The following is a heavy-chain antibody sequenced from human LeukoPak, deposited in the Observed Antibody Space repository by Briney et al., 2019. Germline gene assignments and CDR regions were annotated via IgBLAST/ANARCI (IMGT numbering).Heavy chain of an antibody. CDR2: IKQDGSEA. Sequence: PGGSLRLSCAASGFIFSSYWMTWVRQAPGKGPEWVANIKQDGSEAYYVDSVRGRFTICRDNAENSLFLQMNSLRAEDTAVYYCARRGGSSSRRSPIDYWGQGTLVTVSS. V-gene: IGHV3-7*01. D-gene: IGHD6-6*01. CDR1: GFIFSSYW. CDR3: ARRGGSSSRRSPIDY. J-gene: IGHJ4*02.